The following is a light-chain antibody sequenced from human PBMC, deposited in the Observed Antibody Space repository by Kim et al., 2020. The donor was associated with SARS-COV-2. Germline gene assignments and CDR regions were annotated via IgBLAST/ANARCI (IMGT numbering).Light chain of an antibody. CDR3: CSYAGSSTNWV. V-gene: IGLV2-23*02. CDR1: SSDVGSYNL. J-gene: IGLJ3*02. Sequence: QSALTQPASVSGSPGQSITISCTGTSSDVGSYNLVSWYQQHPGKAPKLMIYEVTKRPSGVSNRFSGSKSGNTASLTISGLQAVDEADYYCCSYAGSSTNWVFGGGTQLTVL. CDR2: EVT.